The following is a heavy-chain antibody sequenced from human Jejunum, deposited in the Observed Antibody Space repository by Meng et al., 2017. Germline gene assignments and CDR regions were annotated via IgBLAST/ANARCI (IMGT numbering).Heavy chain of an antibody. CDR1: GFTFSSYA. Sequence: GESLKISCVGTGFTFSSYAMNWVRQAPGKGLEWLSIISGSGGSTKYAESVKGRFSISRDNSKNTVYLQMNSLRADDAAVYYCAKWITQGGSYHDSRDYAFDIWGQGTAVT. D-gene: IGHD3-16*02. J-gene: IGHJ3*02. CDR3: AKWITQGGSYHDSRDYAFDI. CDR2: ISGSGGST. V-gene: IGHV3-23*01.